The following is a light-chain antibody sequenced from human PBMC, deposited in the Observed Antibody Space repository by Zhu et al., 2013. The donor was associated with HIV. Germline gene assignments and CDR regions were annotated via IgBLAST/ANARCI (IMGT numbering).Light chain of an antibody. J-gene: IGKJ2*03. CDR3: QQLNSYPYS. CDR2: WAS. Sequence: DIVMTQSPDSLAVSLGETATINCKSSQNVLYNSNWMNYLAWYQQKAGQPPKLLIYWASTRESGVPERFSGSGSGTDFTLTISSLQAEDVAIYYCQQLNSYPYSFGQGTKLEIK. V-gene: IGKV4-1*01. CDR1: QNVLYNSNWMNY.